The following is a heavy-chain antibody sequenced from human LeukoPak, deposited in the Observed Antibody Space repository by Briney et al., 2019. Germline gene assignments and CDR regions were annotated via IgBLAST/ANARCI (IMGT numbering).Heavy chain of an antibody. J-gene: IGHJ1*01. CDR2: IYYSGRT. CDR1: GDSVSRSDSY. V-gene: IGHV4-39*01. CDR3: ARRRYYDGSGYLE. D-gene: IGHD3-22*01. Sequence: PSETPSLTCSVSGDSVSRSDSYWDWIRQPPGKGLEWIGTIYYSGRTYYSPSLKSRVTMSVDPSNNQFSLNLRSVTAADTALYYCARRRYYDGSGYLEWGQGTLFSVSS.